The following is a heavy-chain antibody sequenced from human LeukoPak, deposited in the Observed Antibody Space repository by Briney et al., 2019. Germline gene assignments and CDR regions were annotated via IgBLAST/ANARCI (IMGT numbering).Heavy chain of an antibody. CDR1: GGSISSYY. V-gene: IGHV4-59*12. CDR3: ARDSPMVRGVIGYFDL. Sequence: SETLSLTCTVSGGSISSYYWSWIRQPPGKGQEWIGYIYYSGTTNYNPSLKSRVTISVDTSKNQFSLKLSSVAAADTAVYYCARDSPMVRGVIGYFDLWGRGTLVTVSS. D-gene: IGHD3-10*01. J-gene: IGHJ2*01. CDR2: IYYSGTT.